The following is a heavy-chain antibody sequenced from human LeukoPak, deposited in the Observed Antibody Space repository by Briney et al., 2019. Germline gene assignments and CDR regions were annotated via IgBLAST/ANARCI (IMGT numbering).Heavy chain of an antibody. D-gene: IGHD3-3*01. J-gene: IGHJ6*02. CDR1: GGTFSSYA. V-gene: IGHV1-69*04. Sequence: SVKVSCKASGGTFSSYAISWVRQAPGQGLEWMGRIIPIFGIANYAQKFQGRVTITADKSTSTAYMELSSLRSEDTAVYYCARDPPYDSGVGDYYYYGMDVWGQGATVTVSS. CDR3: ARDPPYDSGVGDYYYYGMDV. CDR2: IIPIFGIA.